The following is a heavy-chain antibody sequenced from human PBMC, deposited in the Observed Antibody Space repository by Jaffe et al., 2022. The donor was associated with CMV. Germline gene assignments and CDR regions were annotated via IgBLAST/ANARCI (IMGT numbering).Heavy chain of an antibody. V-gene: IGHV4-4*02. CDR1: GGSISSSNW. Sequence: QVQLQESGPGLVKPSGTLSLTCAVSGGSISSSNWWSWVRQPPGKGLEWIGEIYHSGSTNYNPSLKSRVTISVDKSKNQFSLKLSSVTAADTAVYYCARADPRGRYYDSSGWETRAFDIWGQGTMVTVSS. J-gene: IGHJ3*02. D-gene: IGHD3-22*01. CDR3: ARADPRGRYYDSSGWETRAFDI. CDR2: IYHSGST.